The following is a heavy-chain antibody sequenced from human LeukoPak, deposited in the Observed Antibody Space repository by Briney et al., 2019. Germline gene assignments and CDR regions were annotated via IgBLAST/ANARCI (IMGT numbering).Heavy chain of an antibody. J-gene: IGHJ4*02. CDR3: ASDGSHYEGRY. V-gene: IGHV3-48*03. D-gene: IGHD3-3*01. CDR2: ISSSGSTI. Sequence: GGSLRLSCAASGFTFSSYEMNWVRQAPGTGLEWVSYISSSGSTIYYPDSVKGRFTISRDNAKNSLYLQMNSLRAEDTAVYYCASDGSHYEGRYWGQGTLVTVSS. CDR1: GFTFSSYE.